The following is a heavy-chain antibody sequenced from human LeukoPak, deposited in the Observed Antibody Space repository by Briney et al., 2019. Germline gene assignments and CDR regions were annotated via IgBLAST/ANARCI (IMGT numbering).Heavy chain of an antibody. CDR1: GFTFSSNW. D-gene: IGHD3-16*01. CDR3: ARGGGLDV. CDR2: INHNGNVN. V-gene: IGHV3-7*03. J-gene: IGHJ6*02. Sequence: GGSLRLSCAASGFTFSSNWMNWARQAPGKRLEWVASINHNGNVNYYVESVKGRFTISRDNAKNSLYLQMSNLRAEDTAVYFCARGGGLDVWGQGATVTVSS.